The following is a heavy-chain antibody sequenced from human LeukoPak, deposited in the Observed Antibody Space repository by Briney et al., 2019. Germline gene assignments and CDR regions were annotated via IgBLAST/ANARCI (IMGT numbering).Heavy chain of an antibody. CDR2: INPSGGST. Sequence: GASVKVSCTASGYTLTSYYMHWVRQAPGQGLEWMGIINPSGGSTSYAQKFQGRVTMTRDTSTSTVYMELSSLRSEDTAVYYCASASSGYWGAFDIWGQGTMVTVSS. D-gene: IGHD3-22*01. V-gene: IGHV1-46*01. J-gene: IGHJ3*02. CDR1: GYTLTSYY. CDR3: ASASSGYWGAFDI.